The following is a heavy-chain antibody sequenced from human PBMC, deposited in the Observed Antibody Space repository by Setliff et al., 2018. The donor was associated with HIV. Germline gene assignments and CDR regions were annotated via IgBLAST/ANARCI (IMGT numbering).Heavy chain of an antibody. CDR2: INHSGST. CDR3: ATYSAGEGGRGH. Sequence: SETLSLTCIVSGGSIRSSSYYWSWIRQPPGKGLEWIGEINHSGSTNYNPSLKSRVTISRDPSTKQFSLKLTSVTAADTAMYYCATYSAGEGGRGHWGQGTLVTAPQ. V-gene: IGHV4-39*07. CDR1: GGSIRSSSYY. D-gene: IGHD2-15*01. J-gene: IGHJ4*02.